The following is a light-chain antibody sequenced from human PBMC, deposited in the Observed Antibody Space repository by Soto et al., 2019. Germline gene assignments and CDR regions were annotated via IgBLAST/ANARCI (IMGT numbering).Light chain of an antibody. Sequence: QSALTQPASVSGSPGQSITISYSGTSSDVGGYNYVSWYQQHPGKAPKLMIYDVSNRPSGISNRFSGSKSGNTASLTISGLQAEDEADYYCSSYTSSSTYVFGPGTKLTVL. CDR2: DVS. J-gene: IGLJ1*01. V-gene: IGLV2-14*01. CDR3: SSYTSSSTYV. CDR1: SSDVGGYNY.